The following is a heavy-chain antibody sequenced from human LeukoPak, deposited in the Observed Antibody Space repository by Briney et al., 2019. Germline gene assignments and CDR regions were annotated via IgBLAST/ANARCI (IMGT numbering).Heavy chain of an antibody. CDR2: IYYNGMS. CDR1: GGSISNYY. CDR3: ARASPGNGSGSPSFDF. Sequence: SETLSLTCTVSGGSISNYYWSWIRQPPGKGLEWIGYIYYNGMSNYNPSLKSRVAISVVTSKNQFSLKLSSVTAADTAFYYCARASPGNGSGSPSFDFWGQGTLVTVSS. V-gene: IGHV4-59*01. J-gene: IGHJ4*02. D-gene: IGHD3-10*01.